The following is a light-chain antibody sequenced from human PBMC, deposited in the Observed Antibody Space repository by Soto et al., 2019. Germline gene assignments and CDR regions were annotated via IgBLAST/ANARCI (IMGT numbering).Light chain of an antibody. CDR3: SSYTSSSTVV. CDR2: EVS. CDR1: SSDVGSYNR. Sequence: QLVLTQPPSVSGSPGQSVTISCTGTSSDVGSYNRVSWYQQPPGTAPKLMIYEVSYRPSGVPDRFSGSKSGNTASLTISGLQAEDEADYYCSSYTSSSTVVFGGGTKVTVL. J-gene: IGLJ2*01. V-gene: IGLV2-18*02.